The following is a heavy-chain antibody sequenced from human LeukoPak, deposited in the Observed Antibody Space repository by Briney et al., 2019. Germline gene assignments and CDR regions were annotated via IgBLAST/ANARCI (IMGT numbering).Heavy chain of an antibody. CDR3: ARDRWGYSYGGD. CDR1: GFTFSNYW. V-gene: IGHV3-7*01. Sequence: PSGGSLRLSCAASGFTFSNYWMSWVRQAPGKGLEWVASIKQDGTQKFYVDSVKGRFTISRDNAKNSLYLQMNSLRAEDTAVYYCARDRWGYSYGGDWGQGILVAVSS. D-gene: IGHD5-18*01. CDR2: IKQDGTQK. J-gene: IGHJ4*02.